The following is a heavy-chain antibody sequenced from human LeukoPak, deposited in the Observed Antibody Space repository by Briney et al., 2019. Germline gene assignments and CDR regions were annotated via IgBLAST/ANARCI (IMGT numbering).Heavy chain of an antibody. CDR1: GFTFSSYW. CDR3: ASVPSGATDYYYYYMDV. CDR2: IKQDGSEK. J-gene: IGHJ6*03. D-gene: IGHD2-15*01. Sequence: GGSLRLSRAASGFTFSSYWMSWVRQAPGKGLEWVANIKQDGSEKYYVDSVKGRFTISRDNAKNSLYLQMNSLRAEDTAVYYCASVPSGATDYYYYYMDVWGKGTTVTVSS. V-gene: IGHV3-7*01.